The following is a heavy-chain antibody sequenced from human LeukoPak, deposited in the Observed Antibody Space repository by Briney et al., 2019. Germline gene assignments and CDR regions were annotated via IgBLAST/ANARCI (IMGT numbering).Heavy chain of an antibody. CDR2: LSSDGTNK. V-gene: IGHV3-30-3*01. CDR3: ARDQIRYSNSPEALDL. J-gene: IGHJ3*01. D-gene: IGHD5-18*01. CDR1: GFTFSSYA. Sequence: GGSLRLSCAASGFTFSSYAVHWVRQAPGKGLGWVAGLSSDGTNKYYADSVQGRFTISRDTSKNTLYLLMNSLRGEDTAVYYCARDQIRYSNSPEALDLWGQGTLVSVSS.